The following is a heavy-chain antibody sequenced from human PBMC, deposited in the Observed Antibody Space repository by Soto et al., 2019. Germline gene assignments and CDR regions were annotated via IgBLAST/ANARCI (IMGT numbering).Heavy chain of an antibody. V-gene: IGHV3-15*01. CDR2: IKSKTDGGTT. D-gene: IGHD6-19*01. CDR1: GFTFSNAW. Sequence: GGSLRLSCAASGFTFSNAWMSWVRQAPGKGLEWVGRIKSKTDGGTTDYAAPVKGRFTISRDDSKNTLYLQMNSLKTEDTAVYYCTTVTTRGVWQWPFNFDYWGQGTLVTVSS. CDR3: TTVTTRGVWQWPFNFDY. J-gene: IGHJ4*02.